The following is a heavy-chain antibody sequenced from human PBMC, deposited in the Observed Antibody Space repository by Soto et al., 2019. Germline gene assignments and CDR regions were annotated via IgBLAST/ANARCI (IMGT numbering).Heavy chain of an antibody. CDR1: GGTFSSYA. D-gene: IGHD2-2*01. V-gene: IGHV1-46*01. CDR2: INPSGGRT. Sequence: ASVKVSCKASGGTFSSYAISWVRQAPGQGLEWMGRINPSGGRTSHAQKFQGRVTMTSDTSTSTVYMDLNSLRSEDRAVYYCAREDSSSDPSGESHYFGMDVWGQGTTVTVS. J-gene: IGHJ6*02. CDR3: AREDSSSDPSGESHYFGMDV.